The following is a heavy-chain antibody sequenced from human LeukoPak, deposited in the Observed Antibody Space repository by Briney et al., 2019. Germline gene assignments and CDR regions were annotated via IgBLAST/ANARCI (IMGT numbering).Heavy chain of an antibody. J-gene: IGHJ4*02. Sequence: GGSLRLSCAASGFTFSSYAMSWVRQAPGKGLEWVSAISGSGGSTYYADSVKGRFTISRDNSKNTLYLQMNSLRAEDTAVYYCARLVRRLQRLNIGRDSDYATGYYLDSWGQGTLVTVSS. V-gene: IGHV3-23*01. CDR2: ISGSGGST. CDR1: GFTFSSYA. CDR3: ARLVRRLQRLNIGRDSDYATGYYLDS. D-gene: IGHD5-12*01.